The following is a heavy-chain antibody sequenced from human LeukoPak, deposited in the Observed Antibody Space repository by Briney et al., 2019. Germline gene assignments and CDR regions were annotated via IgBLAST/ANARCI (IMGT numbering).Heavy chain of an antibody. J-gene: IGHJ5*02. CDR2: ISYDGSNK. CDR1: GFTFSSYA. V-gene: IGHV3-30-3*01. CDR3: YVDTAHNWFDP. D-gene: IGHD5-18*01. Sequence: GGSLRLSCAASGFTFSSYAMHWVRQAPGKGLEWVAVISYDGSNKYYADSVKGRFTISRDNSKNTLYLQMNSLRAEDTAVYYCYVDTAHNWFDPWGQGTLVTVSS.